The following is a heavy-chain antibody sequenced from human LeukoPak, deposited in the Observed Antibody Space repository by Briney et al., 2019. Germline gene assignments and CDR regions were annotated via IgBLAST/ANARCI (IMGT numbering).Heavy chain of an antibody. Sequence: GGSLRLSCAASGFTFSSHAMSWVRQAPGKLLEWVSAISGSGGSTYYADSVKGRFTISRDNSKNTLYLQMNSLRAEDTAVYYCAKCGSGWCVIVYWGQGTLVTVSS. CDR2: ISGSGGST. V-gene: IGHV3-23*01. J-gene: IGHJ4*02. D-gene: IGHD6-19*01. CDR3: AKCGSGWCVIVY. CDR1: GFTFSSHA.